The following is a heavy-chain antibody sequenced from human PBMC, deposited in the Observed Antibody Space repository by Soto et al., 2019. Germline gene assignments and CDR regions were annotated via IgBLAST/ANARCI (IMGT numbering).Heavy chain of an antibody. CDR3: ACIFSGGYGYGFYYYGMDV. CDR2: IYYSGST. J-gene: IGHJ6*02. CDR1: GDSTRSSSYY. D-gene: IGHD5-18*01. Sequence: SATLSPTRTVSGDSTRSSSYYWAWIRQPPGKVLEWIGSIYYSGSTYYNPSLKSRVTISVDTSKNQFSLKLSSVTAADTAVYYCACIFSGGYGYGFYYYGMDVWGQGTTVT. V-gene: IGHV4-39*01.